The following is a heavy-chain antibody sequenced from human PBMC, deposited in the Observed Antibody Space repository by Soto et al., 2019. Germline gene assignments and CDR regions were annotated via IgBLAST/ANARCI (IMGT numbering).Heavy chain of an antibody. J-gene: IGHJ4*02. CDR3: ARDNAPMLWFGELLPPPDD. D-gene: IGHD3-10*01. CDR2: IWYDGSNK. CDR1: GFTFSSYG. Sequence: QVQLVESGGGVVQPGRSLRLSCAASGFTFSSYGMHWVRQAPGKGLEWVAVIWYDGSNKYYADSVKGRFTISRDNSKNTLYLQMNILRAEDTAVYYCARDNAPMLWFGELLPPPDDWGKGTLVTVSS. V-gene: IGHV3-33*01.